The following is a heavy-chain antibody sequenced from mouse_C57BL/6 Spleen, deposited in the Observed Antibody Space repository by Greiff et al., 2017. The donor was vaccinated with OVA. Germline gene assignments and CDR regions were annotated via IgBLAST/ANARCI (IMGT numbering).Heavy chain of an antibody. CDR3: AGLRSYGYFDV. CDR1: GFTFSDYG. V-gene: IGHV5-17*01. Sequence: DVMLVESGGGLVKPGGSLKLSCAASGFTFSDYGMHWVRQAPEKGLEWVAYISSGSSTIYYADTVKGRFTISRDNAKNTLFLQMTSLRSEDTAMYYCAGLRSYGYFDVWGTGTTVTVSS. J-gene: IGHJ1*03. D-gene: IGHD2-4*01. CDR2: ISSGSSTI.